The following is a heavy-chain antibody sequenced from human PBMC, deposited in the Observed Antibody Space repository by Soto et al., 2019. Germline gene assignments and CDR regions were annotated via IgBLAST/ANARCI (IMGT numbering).Heavy chain of an antibody. CDR2: IKRDGSST. D-gene: IGHD3-3*01. V-gene: IGHV3-74*01. CDR3: ARENGHATYYTHS. J-gene: IGHJ4*02. CDR1: GLTFNSYW. Sequence: EEQLVESGGGLVQPGGSLRLSCAASGLTFNSYWMHWVRQAPGKRLVWVSRIKRDGSSTNYADSVEGRFTISRDNAKNTVYLEMNRLRGEDTAVYYCARENGHATYYTHSWGEGTLVTVSS.